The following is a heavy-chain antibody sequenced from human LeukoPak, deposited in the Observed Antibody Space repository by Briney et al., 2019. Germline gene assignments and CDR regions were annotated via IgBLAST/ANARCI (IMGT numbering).Heavy chain of an antibody. Sequence: GGSLRLSCAASGFTFSSYAMHWVRQAPGKGLEWVAVISYDGSNKYYADSVKGRFTISRDNSKNTLYLQMNSLRAEDTAVYYCARDRGSGSYYSQTFDYWGQGTLVTVSS. CDR2: ISYDGSNK. J-gene: IGHJ4*02. V-gene: IGHV3-30-3*01. CDR1: GFTFSSYA. CDR3: ARDRGSGSYYSQTFDY. D-gene: IGHD3-10*01.